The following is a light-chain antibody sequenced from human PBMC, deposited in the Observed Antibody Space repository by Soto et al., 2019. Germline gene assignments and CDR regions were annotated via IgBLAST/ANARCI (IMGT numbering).Light chain of an antibody. Sequence: DIQMTQSPSTLSASVGDRVTITCQASQSISNWLAWYQQIPGKAPKLLIYKASSLESGGPSRFSGSGSRTEFSLTISSLQPDDFATNYCQQYNSYSPCTFGQGTKVDI. CDR2: KAS. V-gene: IGKV1-5*03. J-gene: IGKJ1*01. CDR1: QSISNW. CDR3: QQYNSYSPCT.